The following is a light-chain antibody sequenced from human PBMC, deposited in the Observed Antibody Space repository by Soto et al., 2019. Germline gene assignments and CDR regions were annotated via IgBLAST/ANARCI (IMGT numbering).Light chain of an antibody. V-gene: IGKV3-20*01. J-gene: IGKJ2*01. CDR2: GAS. CDR3: QRYDSSPFA. CDR1: QSVSSTY. Sequence: EIVLTQSPGTLSLSPGERATLSCRASQSVSSTYLAWYQQKPGQAPRLLIYGASSRATGIPDRFSGSGSGTDFTLSISRLEPEDFAGYYCQRYDSSPFAFGQGAKLEIK.